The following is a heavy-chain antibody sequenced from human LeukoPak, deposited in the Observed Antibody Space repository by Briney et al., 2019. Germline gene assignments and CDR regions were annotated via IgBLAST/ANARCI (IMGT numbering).Heavy chain of an antibody. D-gene: IGHD4-17*01. J-gene: IGHJ4*02. CDR3: AKDEGSYGLDF. V-gene: IGHV3-30*18. Sequence: GSLRLSCAASGFTFRNGMHWVRQAPGQGLEWVAGIANDGSRKHYADSVKGRFTISRDNSKNTMYLQMDSLRAEETALYYCAKDEGSYGLDFWGQGVLVTVPP. CDR1: GFTFRNG. CDR2: IANDGSRK.